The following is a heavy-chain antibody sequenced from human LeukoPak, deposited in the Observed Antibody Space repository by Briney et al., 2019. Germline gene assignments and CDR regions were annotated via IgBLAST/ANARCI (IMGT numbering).Heavy chain of an antibody. D-gene: IGHD3-22*01. CDR3: VRDDGSGYYYFDY. V-gene: IGHV3-33*01. Sequence: GGSLRLSCVGSGFTFSSYGIHWVRQAPGKGLEWVALIWFDGSDKYYAGSVKGRFTISRDNSKSTLYLEMNSLRAEDTAVYYCVRDDGSGYYYFDYWGQGTLVTVSS. CDR2: IWFDGSDK. CDR1: GFTFSSYG. J-gene: IGHJ4*02.